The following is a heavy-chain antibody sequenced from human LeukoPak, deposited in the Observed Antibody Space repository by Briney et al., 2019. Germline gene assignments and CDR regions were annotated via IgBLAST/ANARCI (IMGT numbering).Heavy chain of an antibody. CDR2: IYYSGTT. D-gene: IGHD3-10*01. CDR1: GGSISSSNW. V-gene: IGHV4-30-4*01. Sequence: SETLSLTCAVSGGSISSSNWWSWVRQPPGKGLEWIGYIYYSGTTYYNPSLKSRVTMSVDTSKNQFSLKLSSVTAADTAVYYCASGFINALNYWGQGTLVTVSS. CDR3: ASGFINALNY. J-gene: IGHJ4*02.